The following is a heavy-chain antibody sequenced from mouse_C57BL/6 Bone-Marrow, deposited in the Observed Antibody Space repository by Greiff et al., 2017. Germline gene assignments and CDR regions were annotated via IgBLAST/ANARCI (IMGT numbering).Heavy chain of an antibody. J-gene: IGHJ2*01. CDR2: INPYNGGT. Sequence: VQLQQSGPVLVKPGASVKMSCKASGYTFTDYYMNWVKQSHGKSLEWIGVINPYNGGTSYNQKFKGKATLTVDKSSSTAYMELNSLTSEDSAVYYCARRGEPYYFDYWGQGTTLTVSS. V-gene: IGHV1-19*01. CDR1: GYTFTDYY. CDR3: ARRGEPYYFDY.